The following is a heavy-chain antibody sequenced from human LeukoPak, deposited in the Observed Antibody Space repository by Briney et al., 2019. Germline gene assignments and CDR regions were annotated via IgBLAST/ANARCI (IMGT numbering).Heavy chain of an antibody. J-gene: IGHJ4*02. V-gene: IGHV4-59*12. D-gene: IGHD3-22*01. CDR2: IYYSGST. CDR1: GGSISSYY. CDR3: AGDSSGYYYGGY. Sequence: SETLSLTCTVSGGSISSYYWSWIRQPPGKGLEWIGYIYYSGSTYYNPSLKSRVTISADTSKNQFSLKLSSVTAADTAVYYCAGDSSGYYYGGYWGQGTLVTVSS.